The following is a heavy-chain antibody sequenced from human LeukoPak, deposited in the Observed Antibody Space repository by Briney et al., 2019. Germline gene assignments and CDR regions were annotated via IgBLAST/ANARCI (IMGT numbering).Heavy chain of an antibody. CDR3: ARDRYGDGFAHLDY. V-gene: IGHV1-2*02. CDR1: GFTFTTYA. D-gene: IGHD5-24*01. J-gene: IGHJ4*02. CDR2: ITPGGGT. Sequence: ASVKVSCRASGFTFTTYAIHWVRQAPGQGLEWMGWITPGGGTNYPQKFQGRVAITWNTSITTAYMDLSRLTSDDTAVYYCARDRYGDGFAHLDYWGQGALVTVSS.